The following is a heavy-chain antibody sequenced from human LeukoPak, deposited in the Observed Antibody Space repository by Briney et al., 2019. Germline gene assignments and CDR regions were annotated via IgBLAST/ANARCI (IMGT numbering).Heavy chain of an antibody. CDR3: ARAPYSSGWPFDY. D-gene: IGHD6-19*01. CDR2: IYGSGYT. J-gene: IGHJ4*02. V-gene: IGHV4-59*01. Sequence: SETLSLTCTVSGGSISGWYWSWIRQPPGKGLEWIGNIYGSGYTNYNPSLKSRVTMSIDTSKNHFSLKLSSVTAADTAVYYCARAPYSSGWPFDYWGQGTLVTVSS. CDR1: GGSISGWY.